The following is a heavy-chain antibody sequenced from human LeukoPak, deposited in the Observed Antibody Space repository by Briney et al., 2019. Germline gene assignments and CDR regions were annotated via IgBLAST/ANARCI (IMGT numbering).Heavy chain of an antibody. CDR3: ARAGNSGYWFDY. J-gene: IGHJ4*02. D-gene: IGHD3-22*01. CDR2: IYYSGAT. CDR1: GVSIGSEAYY. Sequence: SETLSLTCSVSGVSIGSEAYYWSWIRQHPGKVLEWIGYIYYSGATYYNPSLQGRLTISVDTSKNQFSLRLNSVTAADTAVYYCARAGNSGYWFDYWGQGSVVTVSS. V-gene: IGHV4-31*03.